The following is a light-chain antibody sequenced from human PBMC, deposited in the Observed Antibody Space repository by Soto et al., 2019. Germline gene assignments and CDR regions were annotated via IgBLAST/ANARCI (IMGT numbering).Light chain of an antibody. CDR3: QQYVTSPIT. CDR2: DAS. J-gene: IGKJ5*01. V-gene: IGKV3-20*01. CDR1: QSVSSSY. Sequence: EIVLTQSPGTLSLSPGERATLSCRASQSVSSSYLAWYQQKPGQAPRLLIYDASSRAPGIPDRFSGSGSATDFTLTISRLEPEDFAVYYCQQYVTSPITFGQGTRLEIK.